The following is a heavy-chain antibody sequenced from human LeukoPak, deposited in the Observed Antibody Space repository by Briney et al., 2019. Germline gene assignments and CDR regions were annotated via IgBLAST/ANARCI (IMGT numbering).Heavy chain of an antibody. CDR1: GFTFSSYS. J-gene: IGHJ4*02. CDR3: ARSQPYYDYVWGSYRSIDY. CDR2: ISSSSSTI. V-gene: IGHV3-48*01. Sequence: GGSLRLSCAASGFTFSSYSMNWVRQAPGKGLGWVSYISSSSSTIYYADSVKGRFTISRDNAKNSLYLQMNSLRAEDTAVYYCARSQPYYDYVWGSYRSIDYWGQGTLVTVSS. D-gene: IGHD3-16*02.